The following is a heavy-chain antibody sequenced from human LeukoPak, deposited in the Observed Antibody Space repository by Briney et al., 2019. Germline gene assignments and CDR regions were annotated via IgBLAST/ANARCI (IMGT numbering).Heavy chain of an antibody. V-gene: IGHV3-30-3*01. CDR2: ISYDGSNK. CDR1: GFTFSSYA. Sequence: VQPGGSLRLSCAASGFTFSSYAMHWVRQAPGKGLEWVAVISYDGSNKYYADSVKGRFTISRDNSKNTLYLQMNSLRAEDTAVYYCARSGPVTADYWGQGTLVTVSS. CDR3: ARSGPVTADY. D-gene: IGHD3-3*01. J-gene: IGHJ4*02.